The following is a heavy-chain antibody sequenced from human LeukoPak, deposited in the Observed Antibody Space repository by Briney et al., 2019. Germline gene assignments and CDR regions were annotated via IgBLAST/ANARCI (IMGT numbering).Heavy chain of an antibody. CDR1: GYTFTDYY. Sequence: ASVKVSCKASGYTFTDYYMHWVRQAPGQGFEWMRWINPNDGDTNYAQKFQGRVTMTRDTSISTAHMEVSRLRSDDTAVYYCARANFLYCSSSTCLFDYWGQGTLVTVSS. V-gene: IGHV1-2*02. CDR3: ARANFLYCSSSTCLFDY. D-gene: IGHD2-2*01. CDR2: INPNDGDT. J-gene: IGHJ4*02.